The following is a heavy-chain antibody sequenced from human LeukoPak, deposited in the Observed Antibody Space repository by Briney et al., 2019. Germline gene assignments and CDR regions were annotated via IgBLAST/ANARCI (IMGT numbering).Heavy chain of an antibody. CDR3: AITMVRGVIRPRFDY. V-gene: IGHV1-2*02. J-gene: IGHJ4*02. D-gene: IGHD3-10*01. CDR2: INPNSGGT. CDR1: GYTFTGYY. Sequence: ASVKVSCKASGYTFTGYYMHWVRQAPGQGLEWMGWINPNSGGTNYAQKFQGRVTMTRDTSISTAYMELSRLRSDDTAVYYCAITMVRGVIRPRFDYWGQGTLVTVSS.